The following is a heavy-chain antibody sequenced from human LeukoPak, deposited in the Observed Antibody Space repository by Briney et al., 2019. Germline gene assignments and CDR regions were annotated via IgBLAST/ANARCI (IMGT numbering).Heavy chain of an antibody. CDR1: GDTFSSYA. Sequence: SVKVSCKASGDTFSSYAISWVRQAPGQGLEWMGGIIPIFGTANYAQKFQGRVTITTDESTSTAYMELSSLRSEDTAVYYCARVGATTSNPYYFDYWGQGTLVTVSS. CDR2: IIPIFGTA. V-gene: IGHV1-69*05. D-gene: IGHD1-26*01. J-gene: IGHJ4*02. CDR3: ARVGATTSNPYYFDY.